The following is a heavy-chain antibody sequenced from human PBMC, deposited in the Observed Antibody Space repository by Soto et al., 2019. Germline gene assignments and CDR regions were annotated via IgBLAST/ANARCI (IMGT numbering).Heavy chain of an antibody. Sequence: GGSLRLSCAASGFTFSSYAMNWVRQAPGKGLEWVSVISGSGSSTYYADSVKGRFTISRDNAKNTLYLQMNSLRAEDTAVYYCAREGSGWYYFDHWGQGILVTVSS. CDR3: AREGSGWYYFDH. J-gene: IGHJ4*02. D-gene: IGHD6-19*01. V-gene: IGHV3-23*01. CDR1: GFTFSSYA. CDR2: ISGSGSST.